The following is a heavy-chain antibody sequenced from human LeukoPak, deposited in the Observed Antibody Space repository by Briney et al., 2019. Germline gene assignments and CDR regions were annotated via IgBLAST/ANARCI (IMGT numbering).Heavy chain of an antibody. CDR1: GFTFSSYA. J-gene: IGHJ5*02. CDR2: ISGSGGST. D-gene: IGHD3-10*01. Sequence: GGSLRLSCAASGFTFSSYAMSWVRQAPGKGLEWVSAISGSGGSTYYADSVKGRFTISRDNSKNTLYLQMNSLRAEDTAVYYCAKAGLWFGESNWFDPWGQGTLVTVSS. CDR3: AKAGLWFGESNWFDP. V-gene: IGHV3-23*01.